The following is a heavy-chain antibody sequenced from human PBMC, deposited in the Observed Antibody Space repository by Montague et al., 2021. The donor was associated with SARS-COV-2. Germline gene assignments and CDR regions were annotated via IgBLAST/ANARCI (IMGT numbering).Heavy chain of an antibody. CDR1: GGSFSGYY. D-gene: IGHD3-16*02. CDR3: ARGKKGVIIPYYYYLMDV. Sequence: SETLSLTCAVYGGSFSGYYWTWIRQSPGKGLEWIGDINLSGGTNYNPSLKSRVSISLDTSKNQFSLKVSSVTAADTAVYYCARGKKGVIIPYYYYLMDVWGQGTTVTVSS. J-gene: IGHJ6*02. V-gene: IGHV4-34*01. CDR2: INLSGGT.